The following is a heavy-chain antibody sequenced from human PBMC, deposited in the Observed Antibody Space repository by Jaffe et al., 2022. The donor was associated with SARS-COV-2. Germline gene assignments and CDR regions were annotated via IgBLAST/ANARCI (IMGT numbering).Heavy chain of an antibody. J-gene: IGHJ6*03. D-gene: IGHD1-26*01. V-gene: IGHV3-74*01. CDR1: GFTFNTYW. CDR3: TRTYSGSYYFYYYMDV. Sequence: EVQLVESGGGLVQPGGSLRLSCEASGFTFNTYWMHWVRQAPGKGLVWVSRVKTDGTSTAYADSVKGRFTISRDSAQNTLYLQMNSLRAEDTAVYYCTRTYSGSYYFYYYMDVWGKGTTVTVSS. CDR2: VKTDGTST.